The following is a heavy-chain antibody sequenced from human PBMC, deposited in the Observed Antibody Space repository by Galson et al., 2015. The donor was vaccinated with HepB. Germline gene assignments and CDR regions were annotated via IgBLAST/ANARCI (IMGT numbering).Heavy chain of an antibody. CDR2: IRGDGSET. D-gene: IGHD3-16*01. V-gene: IGHV3-7*01. J-gene: IGHJ3*02. CDR3: ARVRVTGPWGGPFEI. Sequence: SLRLSCAASGFTFSSYWMTWVRQTPGKGLEWVANIRGDGSETYYVGSVKGRFTISRDNDKNSLFLQMNSLRADDTAVYYCARVRVTGPWGGPFEIWGQGTMVTVS. CDR1: GFTFSSYW.